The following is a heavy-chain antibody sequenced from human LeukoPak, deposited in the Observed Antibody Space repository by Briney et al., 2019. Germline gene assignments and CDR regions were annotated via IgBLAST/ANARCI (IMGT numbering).Heavy chain of an antibody. CDR2: ISYDGSNK. V-gene: IGHV3-30*04. J-gene: IGHJ3*02. Sequence: PGRSLRLSCAASGFTFSSYAMHWVRQAPGKGLEWVAVISYDGSNKYYADSVKGRFTISRDNSKNTLYLQMNSLRAEDTAVYYCAGAGLFDIWGQGTMVTVSS. CDR1: GFTFSSYA. CDR3: AGAGLFDI.